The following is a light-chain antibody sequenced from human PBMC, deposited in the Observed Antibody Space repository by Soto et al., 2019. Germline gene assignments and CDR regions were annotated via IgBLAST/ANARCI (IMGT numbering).Light chain of an antibody. J-gene: IGLJ1*01. V-gene: IGLV2-14*01. CDR3: SSYTSSSIDYV. CDR2: EVS. CDR1: SSDVGGYNY. Sequence: QSALTQPASVSGSPGQSITISCTGTSSDVGGYNYVSWYQQHPGKAPKLMIYEVSNRPSGXSXXFSGSKSGNTASLTISGXXXEDEXXYYCSSYTSSSIDYVFGTGTKLTVL.